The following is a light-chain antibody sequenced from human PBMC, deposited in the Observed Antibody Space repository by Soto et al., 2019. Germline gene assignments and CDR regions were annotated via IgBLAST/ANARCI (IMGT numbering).Light chain of an antibody. CDR2: AAS. CDR1: QSISSY. V-gene: IGKV1-39*01. Sequence: DIQMTQSPSSLSASVGDRATITCRASQSISSYLNWYQQKPGKAPKLLIYAASSLHSGVPSRFSGSGSGTDFTLTISSLQLEDLATYYCQQSYSTPRMFGQGTNVEIK. CDR3: QQSYSTPRM. J-gene: IGKJ1*01.